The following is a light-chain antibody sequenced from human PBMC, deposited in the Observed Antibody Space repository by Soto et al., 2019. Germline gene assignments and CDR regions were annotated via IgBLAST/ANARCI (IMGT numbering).Light chain of an antibody. CDR3: QQYSSWPLT. CDR1: RSVDTR. Sequence: ETVMTQSPATLSMSPGERVTLSCRASRSVDTRLAWYQQKPGQVPRLLIYGASTRATGIPASFSGSGSETEFTLTISSLQSEDFAVYYCQQYSSWPLTFGGGTKV. J-gene: IGKJ4*01. V-gene: IGKV3-15*01. CDR2: GAS.